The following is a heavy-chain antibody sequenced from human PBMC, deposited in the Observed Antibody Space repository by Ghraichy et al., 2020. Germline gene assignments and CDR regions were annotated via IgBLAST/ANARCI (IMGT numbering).Heavy chain of an antibody. V-gene: IGHV4-59*01. CDR2: IYYSGST. CDR3: ARCRNNWLGEAGYFDL. Sequence: SETLSLTCTVSGGSISSYYWSWIRQPPGKRLEWIGYIYYSGSTNNNSSLKSRVTISVDTSKNQFSLKMSSVTAADTAVYYCARCRNNWLGEAGYFDLWGRGTLVTVSS. CDR1: GGSISSYY. D-gene: IGHD3-10*01. J-gene: IGHJ2*01.